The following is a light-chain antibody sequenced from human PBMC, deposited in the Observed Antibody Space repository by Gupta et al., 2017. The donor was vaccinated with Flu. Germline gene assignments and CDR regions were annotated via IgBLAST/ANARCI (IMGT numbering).Light chain of an antibody. V-gene: IGLV2-11*01. CDR2: DVS. CDR3: CSYAGTYNYI. J-gene: IGLJ1*01. CDR1: SSDVGGYNY. Sequence: SVTVSCTGTSSDVGGYNYVSWYQRHPGIAPKLMIYDVSKRPSGVPDRFSGSKSGSTAYLTISGLQAEDEAEYYCCSYAGTYNYIFGTGTKVTVL.